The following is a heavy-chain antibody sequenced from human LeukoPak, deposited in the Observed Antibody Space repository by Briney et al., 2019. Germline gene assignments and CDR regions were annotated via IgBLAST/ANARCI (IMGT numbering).Heavy chain of an antibody. Sequence: SETLSLTCTVSGGSISSYYWSWIRQPPGKGLEWIGYIYYSGSTNYNPSLKSRVTISVDTSKNQFSLKLSSVTAADTAVYYCARELPLTGANDGVYFDYWGQGTLVTVSS. CDR3: ARELPLTGANDGVYFDY. D-gene: IGHD7-27*01. V-gene: IGHV4-59*13. CDR2: IYYSGST. J-gene: IGHJ4*02. CDR1: GGSISSYY.